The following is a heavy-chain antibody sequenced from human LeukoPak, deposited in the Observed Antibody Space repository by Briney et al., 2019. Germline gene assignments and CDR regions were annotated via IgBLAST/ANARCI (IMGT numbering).Heavy chain of an antibody. D-gene: IGHD2-2*01. CDR2: ISYDGSDK. J-gene: IGHJ6*02. V-gene: IGHV3-30*18. CDR1: GFTFSSYG. CDR3: AKDLRYCSGTSCYEASGMDV. Sequence: PGGSLRRSCAASGFTFSSYGMHWVRQAPGKGLEWVAAISYDGSDKYYADSVKGRFTISKDNSKNTLSLQMNSLRAEDTAVFFCAKDLRYCSGTSCYEASGMDVWGQGTTVTVSS.